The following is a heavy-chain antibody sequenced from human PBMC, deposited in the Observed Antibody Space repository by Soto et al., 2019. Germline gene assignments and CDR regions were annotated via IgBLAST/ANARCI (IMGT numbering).Heavy chain of an antibody. V-gene: IGHV3-15*01. CDR2: IKSKTDGGTT. CDR1: GFTFSNAW. J-gene: IGHJ6*03. D-gene: IGHD2-15*01. Sequence: GGSLRLSCAASGFTFSNAWMSWVRQAPGKGLEWVGRIKSKTDGGTTDYAAPVKGRFTISRDDSKNTLYLQMNSLKTEDTAVYYCTTDERYCSGGSCYGLRVYYYYMDVWGKGTTVTVSS. CDR3: TTDERYCSGGSCYGLRVYYYYMDV.